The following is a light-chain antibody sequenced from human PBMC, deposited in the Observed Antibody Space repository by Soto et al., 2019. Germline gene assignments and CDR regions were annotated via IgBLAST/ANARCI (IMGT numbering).Light chain of an antibody. J-gene: IGKJ1*01. CDR3: QQYNHYWT. V-gene: IGKV3-20*01. CDR1: QSVSSSY. Sequence: EMVLTQSPGTLSLSPGERASLSCRASQSVSSSYLAWYQQKPGQAPRLLIYGASSRATGIPDRFSGSGSGTDFTLTISRLEPDDFATYYCQQYNHYWTFGQGTKVDIK. CDR2: GAS.